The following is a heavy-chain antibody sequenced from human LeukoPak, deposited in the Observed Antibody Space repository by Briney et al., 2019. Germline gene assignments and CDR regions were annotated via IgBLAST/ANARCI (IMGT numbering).Heavy chain of an antibody. J-gene: IGHJ3*02. CDR2: IYTSGST. CDR1: GGSISSGSYY. V-gene: IGHV4-61*02. Sequence: SQTLSLTCTVSGGSISSGSYYWSWIRQPAGKGLEWIGRIYTSGSTNYNPSLKSRVTISVDTSKNQFSLKLSSVTAADTAVYYCARDPDDFSYLGAFDIWGQGTMVTVSS. D-gene: IGHD3-3*01. CDR3: ARDPDDFSYLGAFDI.